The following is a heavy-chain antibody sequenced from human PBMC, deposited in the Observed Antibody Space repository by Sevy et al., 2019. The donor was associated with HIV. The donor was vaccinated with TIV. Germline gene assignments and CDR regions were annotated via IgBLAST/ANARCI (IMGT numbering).Heavy chain of an antibody. CDR1: GGSISNSY. D-gene: IGHD3-10*01. CDR2: IYYSGST. J-gene: IGHJ4*02. V-gene: IGHV4-59*01. Sequence: SETLSLTCTVSGGSISNSYWSWIRQPPGKGLEWIGYIYYSGSTNYNPSLKIGVTMSINTSKNQFSLNLSSVTAADTAVYYCARGGGYYISGSLWGQGTLVTVSS. CDR3: ARGGGYYISGSL.